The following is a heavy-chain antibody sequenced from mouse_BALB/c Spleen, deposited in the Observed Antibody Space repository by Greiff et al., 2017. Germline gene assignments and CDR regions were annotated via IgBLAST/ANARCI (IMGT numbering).Heavy chain of an antibody. CDR2: ISSGGSYN. J-gene: IGHJ4*01. CDR1: GFTFSSYG. V-gene: IGHV5-6*01. Sequence: EVQRVESGGDLVKPGGSLKLSCAASGFTFSSYGMSWVRQTPDKRLEWVATISSGGSYNYYPDSVKGRFTISRDNAKNTLYLQMSSLKSEDTAMYYCARQDSMDYWGQGTSVTVSS. CDR3: ARQDSMDY.